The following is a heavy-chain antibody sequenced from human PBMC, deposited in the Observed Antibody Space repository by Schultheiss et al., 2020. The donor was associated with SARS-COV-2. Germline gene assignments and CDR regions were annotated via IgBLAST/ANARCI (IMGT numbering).Heavy chain of an antibody. CDR3: ARARYYDSSGYPDY. D-gene: IGHD3-22*01. V-gene: IGHV3-64*01. J-gene: IGHJ4*02. CDR2: ISSNGGST. Sequence: GGSLRLSCAASGFTFSSYAMHWVRQAPGKGLEYVSAISSNGGSTYYANSVKGRFTISRDNSKNTLYLQMNSLRAEDTAVYYCARARYYDSSGYPDYWGQGTLVTVSS. CDR1: GFTFSSYA.